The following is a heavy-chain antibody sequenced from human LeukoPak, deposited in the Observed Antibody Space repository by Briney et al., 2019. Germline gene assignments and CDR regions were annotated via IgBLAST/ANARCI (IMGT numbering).Heavy chain of an antibody. CDR3: ARFSSMAAAFDY. Sequence: SETLSLTCTVSGGFISNYYWSWIRQPAGKGLEWIGRIYTSGTTHYNPSLKSRVTMSVDTSKNQFSLNLSSVTAADTAVYYCARFSSMAAAFDYWGLGTLVTVSS. J-gene: IGHJ4*02. V-gene: IGHV4-4*07. D-gene: IGHD6-13*01. CDR2: IYTSGTT. CDR1: GGFISNYY.